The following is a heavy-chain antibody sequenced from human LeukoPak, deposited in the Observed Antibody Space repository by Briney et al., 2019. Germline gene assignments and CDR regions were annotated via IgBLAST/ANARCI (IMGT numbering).Heavy chain of an antibody. V-gene: IGHV3-23*01. CDR3: AKDSVQNVLNY. CDR2: ISGSGGST. J-gene: IGHJ4*02. CDR1: GFTFSSYA. Sequence: GGSLRLSCAASGFTFSSYAMSWVRQAPGKGLEWVSAISGSGGSTYYADSVKGRCTISRDKSKNTLYLQMKSLRAEDTAVYYCAKDSVQNVLNYWGQGTLVTVSS. D-gene: IGHD1-1*01.